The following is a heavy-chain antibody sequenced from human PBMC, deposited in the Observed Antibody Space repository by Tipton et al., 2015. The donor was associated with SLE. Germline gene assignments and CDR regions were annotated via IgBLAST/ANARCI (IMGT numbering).Heavy chain of an antibody. V-gene: IGHV4-31*11. CDR2: IYYSGST. CDR3: ASPYGSGSYHDY. J-gene: IGHJ4*02. Sequence: TLSLTCAVYGGSFSGYYWSWIRQHPGKGLEWIGYIYYSGSTYYNPSLKSRVTISVDTSKNQFSLKLSSVTAADTAVYYCASPYGSGSYHDYWGQGTLVTVSS. D-gene: IGHD3-10*01. CDR1: GGSFSGYY.